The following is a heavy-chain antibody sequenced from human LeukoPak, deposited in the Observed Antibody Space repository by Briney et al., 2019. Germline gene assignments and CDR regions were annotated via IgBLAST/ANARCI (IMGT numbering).Heavy chain of an antibody. CDR3: ARRWAGSGRMDV. Sequence: RGSLRLSCAASGFTFSSYAMHWVRQAPGKGLEYVSAISSNGGSTYYANSVKGRFTISRDDAKNSLFLQMNSLRAEDTAVYYCARRWAGSGRMDVWGKGTTVTVSS. CDR2: ISSNGGST. D-gene: IGHD3-10*01. J-gene: IGHJ6*03. CDR1: GFTFSSYA. V-gene: IGHV3-64*01.